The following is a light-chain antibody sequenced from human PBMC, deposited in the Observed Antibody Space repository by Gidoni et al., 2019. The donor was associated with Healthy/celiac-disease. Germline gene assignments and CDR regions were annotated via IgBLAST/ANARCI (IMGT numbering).Light chain of an antibody. CDR3: AAWDDSLNGRV. CDR1: SSNIGSNT. Sequence: QSVRTQPPSASATPGQRVTISCSGSSSNIGSNTVTWYQQLPGTAPKLLIYSNNQRPSGVPDRFSGSKSGTSASLAISGLQSEDEADYYCAAWDDSLNGRVFGGGTKLTVL. CDR2: SNN. V-gene: IGLV1-44*01. J-gene: IGLJ3*02.